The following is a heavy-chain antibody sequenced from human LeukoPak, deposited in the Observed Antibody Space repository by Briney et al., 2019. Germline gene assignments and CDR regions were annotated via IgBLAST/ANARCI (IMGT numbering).Heavy chain of an antibody. J-gene: IGHJ5*02. D-gene: IGHD2-15*01. CDR1: GGSISSYY. Sequence: PSETLSLTCTVSGGSISSYYWSWIRQPAGKGLEWIGRIYTSGSTNYNPSLKSRVTVSVDTSKNQFSLKLSSVTAADTAVYYCARDRYCSGGSCYFNWFDPWGQGTLVTVSS. V-gene: IGHV4-4*07. CDR2: IYTSGST. CDR3: ARDRYCSGGSCYFNWFDP.